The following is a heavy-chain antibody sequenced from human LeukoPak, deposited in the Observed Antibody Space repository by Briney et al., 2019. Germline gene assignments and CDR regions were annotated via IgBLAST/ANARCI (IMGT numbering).Heavy chain of an antibody. CDR1: GFTLDDYA. D-gene: IGHD3-22*01. J-gene: IGHJ4*02. CDR3: AKDISVIVDPYFKDNGYFDY. V-gene: IGHV3-43*02. CDR2: IIVVGGST. Sequence: GSLRLSCAASGFTLDDYAMHWAGQAPGKGLNWVSLIIVVGGSTYYADFVKGRFTNSRDNSNNSLYLQMNSLRTEDPALYYCAKDISVIVDPYFKDNGYFDYWGQGTLVTVSS.